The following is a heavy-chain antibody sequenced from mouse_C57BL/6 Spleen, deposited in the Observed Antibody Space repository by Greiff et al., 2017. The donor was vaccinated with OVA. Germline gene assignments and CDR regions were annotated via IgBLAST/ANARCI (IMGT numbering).Heavy chain of an antibody. CDR1: GFTFSDYY. CDR3: ARRSNYYAMDY. V-gene: IGHV5-12*01. J-gene: IGHJ4*01. CDR2: ISNGGGST. Sequence: EVNVVESGGGLVQPGGSLKLSCAASGFTFSDYYMYWVRQTPEKRLEWVAYISNGGGSTYYPDTVKGRFTLSRDNAKNTLYLQMSRLKSEDTAMYYCARRSNYYAMDYWGQGTSVTVSS.